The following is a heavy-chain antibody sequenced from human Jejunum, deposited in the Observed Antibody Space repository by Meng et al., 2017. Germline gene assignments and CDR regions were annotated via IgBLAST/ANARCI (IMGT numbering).Heavy chain of an antibody. Sequence: GGSLRLSCAASGFTFVNAWMSWVRQAPGKGLEWVGRLKSKADGGTTDYAAPVKGRFSISRDDSKNTLYLQMNSLKTEDTAVYYCTIDPYIQLWTRMDSWGQGTLVTVSS. CDR3: TIDPYIQLWTRMDS. CDR1: GFTFVNAW. CDR2: LKSKADGGTT. J-gene: IGHJ4*02. V-gene: IGHV3-15*01. D-gene: IGHD1-1*01.